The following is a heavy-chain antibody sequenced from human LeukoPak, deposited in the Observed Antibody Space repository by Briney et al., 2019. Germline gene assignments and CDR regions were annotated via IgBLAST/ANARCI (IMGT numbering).Heavy chain of an antibody. J-gene: IGHJ4*02. Sequence: GGSLSLSCAASGFTFSSAAMTWVRQAPGKGLEWVSTITGSEDRTYYGDSVKGRFTISRDYSKNTLHLQMNSLRVEDTAIYYCAKGPQLNSGYHPNYWGQGILVTVSS. CDR1: GFTFSSAA. CDR2: ITGSEDRT. D-gene: IGHD3-22*01. V-gene: IGHV3-23*01. CDR3: AKGPQLNSGYHPNY.